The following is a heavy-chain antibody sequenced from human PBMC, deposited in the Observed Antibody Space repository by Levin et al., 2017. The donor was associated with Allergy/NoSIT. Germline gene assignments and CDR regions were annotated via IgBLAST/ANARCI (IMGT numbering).Heavy chain of an antibody. CDR3: ARDSLRYFDWLLYSGAFDI. J-gene: IGHJ3*02. V-gene: IGHV3-48*02. Sequence: GGSLRLSCAASGFTFSSYSMNWVRQAPGKGLEWVSYISSSSSTIYYADSVKGRFTISRDNAKNSLYLQMNSLRDEDTAVYYCARDSLRYFDWLLYSGAFDIWGQGTMVTVSS. CDR1: GFTFSSYS. D-gene: IGHD3-9*01. CDR2: ISSSSSTI.